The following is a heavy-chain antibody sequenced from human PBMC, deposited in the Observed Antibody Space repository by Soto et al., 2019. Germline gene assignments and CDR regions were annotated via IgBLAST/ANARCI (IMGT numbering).Heavy chain of an antibody. Sequence: QVQLVQSGAEVKKPGASVKVSCKASGYTFTSNGISWVRQAPGQGLEWMGWISAYNGKTKYAQMLQGGVTKTTDTRSSGAYMELRSLRSDATAVYFCAGDRDDDAGGNNWFDPWGQGTLVTVCS. CDR3: AGDRDDDAGGNNWFDP. D-gene: IGHD3-16*01. J-gene: IGHJ5*02. V-gene: IGHV1-18*01. CDR2: ISAYNGKT. CDR1: GYTFTSNG.